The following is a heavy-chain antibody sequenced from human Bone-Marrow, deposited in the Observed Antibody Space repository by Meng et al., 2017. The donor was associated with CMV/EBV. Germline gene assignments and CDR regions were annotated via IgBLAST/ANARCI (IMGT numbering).Heavy chain of an antibody. V-gene: IGHV1-46*01. CDR1: GYTFRTYY. J-gene: IGHJ4*02. Sequence: ASVKVSCKTSGYTFRTYYIHWVRQVSGQGLEWMGIINPTGGKTRYAQKFQDRIIMTTDTSTSTVYMELSSLRSEDTALYYCTRAGRGVPGDFDYWGLGTLVTVPS. CDR3: TRAGRGVPGDFDY. D-gene: IGHD3-10*01. CDR2: INPTGGKT.